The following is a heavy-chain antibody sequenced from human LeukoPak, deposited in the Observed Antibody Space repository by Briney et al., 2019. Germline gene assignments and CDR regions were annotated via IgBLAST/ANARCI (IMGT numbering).Heavy chain of an antibody. J-gene: IGHJ4*02. Sequence: GSLRLSCVASGFTFSDYYMSWIRQAPGKGLEWVSYVSSRSSYTSYADSVKGRFTISRDNAKNSLYLQMNSLGADDTAVYCCAREIASAGIDYWGQGTLVTVSS. D-gene: IGHD6-13*01. CDR3: AREIASAGIDY. CDR1: GFTFSDYY. V-gene: IGHV3-11*06. CDR2: VSSRSSYT.